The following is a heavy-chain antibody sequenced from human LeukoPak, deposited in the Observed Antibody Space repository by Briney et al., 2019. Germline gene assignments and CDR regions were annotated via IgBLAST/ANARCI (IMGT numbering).Heavy chain of an antibody. V-gene: IGHV4-34*01. D-gene: IGHD3-22*01. CDR2: INHSGST. Sequence: SETLSLTCAVYGGSFSGYYWSWIRQPPGKGLEWIGEINHSGSTNYNPSPKSRVTIPADTTKNQFSLKLSSVTAAGTAVYYCARVGDYDSSGMLDYWGQGTLVTVSS. CDR1: GGSFSGYY. CDR3: ARVGDYDSSGMLDY. J-gene: IGHJ4*02.